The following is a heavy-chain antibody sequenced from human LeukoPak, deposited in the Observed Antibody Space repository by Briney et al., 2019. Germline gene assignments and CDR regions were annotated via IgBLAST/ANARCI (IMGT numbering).Heavy chain of an antibody. Sequence: SETLSLTCTVSGGSISSYYWSWIRQPPGKGLEWIGYIYYSGSTNYNPSLKSRVTLSVDKSKNQFSLKLSSVTAAATAVYYCARRYDSSGYYDEGFDYWGQGTLVTVSS. J-gene: IGHJ4*02. CDR2: IYYSGST. CDR1: GGSISSYY. CDR3: ARRYDSSGYYDEGFDY. D-gene: IGHD3-22*01. V-gene: IGHV4-59*01.